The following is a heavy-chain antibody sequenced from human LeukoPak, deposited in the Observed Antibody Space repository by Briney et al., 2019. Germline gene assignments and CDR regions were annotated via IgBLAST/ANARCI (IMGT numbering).Heavy chain of an antibody. V-gene: IGHV5-51*01. Sequence: GESLKISCKGSGYSFTSYWIAWVRQMPGKGLEWMGIIYPGDSDTRYSPSFQGQVTISADKSISTAYLQWSSLKASDTAMYYCARVYGSGSYTPGLVDYWGQGTLVTVSS. CDR2: IYPGDSDT. D-gene: IGHD3-10*01. J-gene: IGHJ4*02. CDR3: ARVYGSGSYTPGLVDY. CDR1: GYSFTSYW.